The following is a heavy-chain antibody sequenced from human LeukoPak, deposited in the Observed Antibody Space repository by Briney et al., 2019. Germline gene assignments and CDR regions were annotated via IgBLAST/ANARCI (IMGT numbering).Heavy chain of an antibody. CDR2: INHSGST. Sequence: SETLSLTCAVYGGSFSGYYWSWIREPPGKGREWSGEINHSGSTNYNPSLKSRVTISVDTSKNQFSLKLSSVTAADTAVYYCAIYDSSGYSGGYFDYWGQGTLVTVSS. CDR3: AIYDSSGYSGGYFDY. CDR1: GGSFSGYY. V-gene: IGHV4-34*01. D-gene: IGHD3-22*01. J-gene: IGHJ4*02.